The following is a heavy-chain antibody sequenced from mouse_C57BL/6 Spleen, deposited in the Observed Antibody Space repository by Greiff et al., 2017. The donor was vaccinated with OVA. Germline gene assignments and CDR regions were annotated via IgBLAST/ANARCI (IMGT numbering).Heavy chain of an antibody. Sequence: DVHLVESGGGLVQPGGSLSLSCAASGFTFTDYYMSWVSQPPGKALEWLGFIRNKANGYTTEYSASVKGRFTISRDNSQSILYLQMNALRAEDSATYYCAIYEGLLGDFDYWGQGPTLTVSS. CDR2: IRNKANGYTT. CDR3: AIYEGLLGDFDY. D-gene: IGHD2-3*01. V-gene: IGHV7-3*01. J-gene: IGHJ2*01. CDR1: GFTFTDYY.